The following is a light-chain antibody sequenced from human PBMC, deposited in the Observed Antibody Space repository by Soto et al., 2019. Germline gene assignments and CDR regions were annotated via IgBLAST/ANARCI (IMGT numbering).Light chain of an antibody. J-gene: IGKJ1*01. Sequence: EIVLTQSPGTLSLSPGERATLSCRASQSVSSTYLAWYQQKPGQAPRLLIYDASSRATGIPDRFSGSGSGTDFTLTISILEPEDFAVYYCQQDGSSPKTFGQGTKVEIK. CDR2: DAS. V-gene: IGKV3-20*01. CDR3: QQDGSSPKT. CDR1: QSVSSTY.